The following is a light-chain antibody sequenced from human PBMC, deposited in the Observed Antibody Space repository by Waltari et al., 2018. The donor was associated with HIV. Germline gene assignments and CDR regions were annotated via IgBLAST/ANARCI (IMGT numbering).Light chain of an antibody. Sequence: EKVMKQSPPTLSLSPGERATLSCRASQSVSSNLAWYQQTPGQAPRLLIDGASTRAICIPARFSGSGSGTEFTLTISSLQSEDFAVYYCQQYNNWPPYTFGQGTKLEIK. CDR1: QSVSSN. J-gene: IGKJ2*01. CDR3: QQYNNWPPYT. CDR2: GAS. V-gene: IGKV3D-15*01.